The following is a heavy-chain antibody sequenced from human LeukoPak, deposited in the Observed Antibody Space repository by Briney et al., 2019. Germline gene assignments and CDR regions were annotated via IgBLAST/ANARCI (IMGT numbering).Heavy chain of an antibody. CDR3: ARGMQTAVYYYYYYMDV. CDR1: GGSISSYY. J-gene: IGHJ6*03. D-gene: IGHD2-21*02. Sequence: PSETLSLTCTVSGGSISSYYWSWIRQPPGKGLEWIGYIYYSGSTNYNPSLKSRVTISVDTSKNQFSLKLSSVTAADTAVYYCARGMQTAVYYYYYYMDVWGKGTAVTVSS. V-gene: IGHV4-59*01. CDR2: IYYSGST.